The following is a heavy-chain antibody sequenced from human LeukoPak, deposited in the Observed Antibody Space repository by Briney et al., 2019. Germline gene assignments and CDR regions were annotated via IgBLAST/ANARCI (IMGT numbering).Heavy chain of an antibody. D-gene: IGHD2-2*01. CDR2: IYPGDSDT. J-gene: IGHJ3*02. V-gene: IGHV5-51*01. CDR3: ARRSSSYAFDI. Sequence: GESLQISCKGSGYSFTSYWIGGVRQVPGKGLEWMGIIYPGDSDTRNSPSFQGQVTISADKSISTAYLQWSSLKASDTAMYYCARRSSSYAFDIWGQGTMVTVSS. CDR1: GYSFTSYW.